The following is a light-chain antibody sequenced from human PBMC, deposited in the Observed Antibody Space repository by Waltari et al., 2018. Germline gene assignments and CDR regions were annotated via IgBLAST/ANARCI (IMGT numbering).Light chain of an antibody. CDR1: SSDIGDYDY. J-gene: IGLJ2*01. Sequence: QSALTQPASVSGSLGQSITISCTGTSSDIGDYDYVSWYQQYSGKAPKLMIYDVNRRPSGVSSRFSGSKSGNTASLTISGLQAEDETDYYCSSYTTYNTLVFGGGTKLTVL. CDR3: SSYTTYNTLV. V-gene: IGLV2-14*03. CDR2: DVN.